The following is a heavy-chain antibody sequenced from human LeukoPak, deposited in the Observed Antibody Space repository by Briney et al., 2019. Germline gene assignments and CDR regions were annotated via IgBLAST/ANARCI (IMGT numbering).Heavy chain of an antibody. V-gene: IGHV1-69*06. CDR2: IIPIFGTA. CDR3: ARVGKYYYDSSGYYFDY. D-gene: IGHD3-22*01. Sequence: SVKVSCKASGGTFSSYAISWVRQAPGQGLEWMGGIIPIFGTANYAQKFQGRVTITADKSTSTAYMELSSLRSEDTAVYYCARVGKYYYDSSGYYFDYWGQGTLVTVSS. CDR1: GGTFSSYA. J-gene: IGHJ4*02.